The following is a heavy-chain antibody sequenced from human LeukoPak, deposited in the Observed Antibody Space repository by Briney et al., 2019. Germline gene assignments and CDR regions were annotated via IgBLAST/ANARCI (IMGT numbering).Heavy chain of an antibody. CDR1: GFTFDDYA. CDR3: AKDGKNYFDY. J-gene: IGHJ4*02. Sequence: GGSLRLSCAASGFTFDDYAMHWVRQAPGKGLEWVSGISWNSGSIGYADSVKGRFTISRDNAKNSLYLQMNSLRAEDTALYYCAKDGKNYFDYWGQGSLVTVSS. CDR2: ISWNSGSI. V-gene: IGHV3-9*01.